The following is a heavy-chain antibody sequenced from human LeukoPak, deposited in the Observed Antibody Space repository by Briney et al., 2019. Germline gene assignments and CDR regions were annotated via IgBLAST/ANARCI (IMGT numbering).Heavy chain of an antibody. D-gene: IGHD4-23*01. V-gene: IGHV3-21*01. Sequence: KTGGSLRLSCAASGFTFSSYSMNWVRQAPGKGLEWVSSISSTSSYIYYADSVKGRFTISRDNAKNSLYLQMNSLRAEDTAVYYCARGGSYGGNDKLYYFDYWGQGTLVTVSS. J-gene: IGHJ4*02. CDR3: ARGGSYGGNDKLYYFDY. CDR2: ISSTSSYI. CDR1: GFTFSSYS.